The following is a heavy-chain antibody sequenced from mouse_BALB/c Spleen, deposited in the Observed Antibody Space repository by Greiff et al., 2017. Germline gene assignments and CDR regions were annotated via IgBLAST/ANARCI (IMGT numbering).Heavy chain of an antibody. V-gene: IGHV1-77*01. CDR1: GYTFTDYV. Sequence: QVQLQQSGPELVKPGASVKMSCKASGYTFTDYVISWVKQRTGQGLEWIGEIYPGSGSTYYNEKFKGKATLTADKSSNTAYMQLSSLTSEDSAVYFCARYYDGYFFFDYWGQGTTLTVSS. D-gene: IGHD2-3*01. J-gene: IGHJ2*01. CDR3: ARYYDGYFFFDY. CDR2: IYPGSGST.